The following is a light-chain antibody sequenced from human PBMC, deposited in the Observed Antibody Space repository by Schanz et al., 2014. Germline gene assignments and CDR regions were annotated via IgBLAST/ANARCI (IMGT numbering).Light chain of an antibody. CDR1: SSDIGNYNY. Sequence: QSALTQPPSASGSPGQSVTISCTGTSSDIGNYNYVSWYQQHPGQAPKLVIYEVTKRPSGVPDRFSGSKSGNTASLTISGLQAEDEADYYCFSYAGRNTYVFGGGTKLTVL. V-gene: IGLV2-8*01. J-gene: IGLJ3*02. CDR3: FSYAGRNTYV. CDR2: EVT.